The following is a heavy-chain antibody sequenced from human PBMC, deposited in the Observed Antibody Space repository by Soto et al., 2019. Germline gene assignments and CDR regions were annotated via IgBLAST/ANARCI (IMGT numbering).Heavy chain of an antibody. D-gene: IGHD6-19*01. V-gene: IGHV3-7*03. CDR1: GFSFSGNW. CDR3: ARLRSGWSIDY. CDR2: VNEDGSEE. J-gene: IGHJ4*02. Sequence: LRLSCAASGFSFSGNWMTWVRQAPGKGLEWVANVNEDGSEENYVDSVKGRFTISRDNAKNSLFLQVSSLTAADRAVYYCARLRSGWSIDYWGQGALVTVSS.